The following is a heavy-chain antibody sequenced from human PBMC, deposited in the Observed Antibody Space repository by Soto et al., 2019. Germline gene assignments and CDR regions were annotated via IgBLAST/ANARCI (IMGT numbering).Heavy chain of an antibody. V-gene: IGHV3-53*01. D-gene: IGHD6-13*01. J-gene: IGHJ6*02. CDR1: GFTVSSNY. CDR2: IYSGGST. CDR3: ARKAARKSKNYYYYYGMDV. Sequence: GGPLRLSCAASGFTVSSNYMRWVRQAPGKGLEWVSVIYSGGSTYYADSVKGRFTISRDNSKNTLYLQMNSLRAEDTAVYYCARKAARKSKNYYYYYGMDVWGQGTTVTVSS.